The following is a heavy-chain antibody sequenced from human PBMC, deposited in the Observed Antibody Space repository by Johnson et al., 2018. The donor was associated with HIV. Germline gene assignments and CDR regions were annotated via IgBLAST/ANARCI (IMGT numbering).Heavy chain of an antibody. CDR2: IKQDGSEK. V-gene: IGHV3-7*01. CDR3: AKEQLLRAFDI. Sequence: MLLVESGGGLVQPGGSLRLSCAVSGFSFSRYWMSWVRQAPGKGLEWVANIKQDGSEKYYVDSVKGRFTISRDNSKNTLYLQMNSLRAEDTAVYYCAKEQLLRAFDIWGQGTMVTVSS. J-gene: IGHJ3*02. CDR1: GFSFSRYW. D-gene: IGHD2-15*01.